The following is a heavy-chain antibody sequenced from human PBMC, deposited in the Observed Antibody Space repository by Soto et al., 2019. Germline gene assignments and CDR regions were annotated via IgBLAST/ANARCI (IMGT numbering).Heavy chain of an antibody. D-gene: IGHD3-22*01. Sequence: GASVKVSCKASGYTFTSYGISWVRQAPGQGLEWMGWISAYNGNTNYAQKLQGRVTMTTDTSTSTAYMELRSLRSDDTAVYYCARVPPYDSSGYYYIFDYWGQGTLVTVSS. CDR2: ISAYNGNT. CDR3: ARVPPYDSSGYYYIFDY. J-gene: IGHJ4*02. CDR1: GYTFTSYG. V-gene: IGHV1-18*01.